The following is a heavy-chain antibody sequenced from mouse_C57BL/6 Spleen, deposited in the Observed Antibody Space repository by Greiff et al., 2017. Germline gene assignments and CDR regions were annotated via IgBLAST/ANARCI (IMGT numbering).Heavy chain of an antibody. Sequence: QVQLKQPGTELVKPGASVKLSCKASGYTFTSYWMHWVKQRPGQGLEWIGNINPSNGGTNYNEKFKSKATLTVDKSSSTAYMQLSSLTSEDSAVYYCAREAGSSDPVAYWGQGTLVTVSA. CDR1: GYTFTSYW. CDR2: INPSNGGT. CDR3: AREAGSSDPVAY. J-gene: IGHJ3*01. V-gene: IGHV1-53*01. D-gene: IGHD1-1*01.